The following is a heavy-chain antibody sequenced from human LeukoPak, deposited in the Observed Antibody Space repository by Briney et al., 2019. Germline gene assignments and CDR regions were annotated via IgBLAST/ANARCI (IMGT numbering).Heavy chain of an antibody. CDR1: GFTFSNYA. CDR2: IGGSGDAT. CDR3: AKDRSSGGSCYNY. D-gene: IGHD2-15*01. J-gene: IGHJ4*02. Sequence: GGSLRLSCAASGFTFSNYAMTWVRQAPGKGLEWVSGIGGSGDATYYADSVKGRFTISRDNSENTVYLQMNSLRVEDTAIYYCAKDRSSGGSCYNYWGRGTQVTVSS. V-gene: IGHV3-23*01.